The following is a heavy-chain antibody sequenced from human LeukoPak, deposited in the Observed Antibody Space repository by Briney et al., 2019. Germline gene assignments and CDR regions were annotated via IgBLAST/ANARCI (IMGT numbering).Heavy chain of an antibody. CDR2: ISGSGGST. CDR1: GFTFSSYA. D-gene: IGHD3-16*02. Sequence: TGGSLRLSCAASGFTFSSYAMSWVRQAPGKGLEWVSAISGSGGSTYYADSVKGRFTISRDNSKNTLYLQMNSLRAEDTAVYYCAKAKITFGGVIVFSHFDYWGQGTLVTVSS. V-gene: IGHV3-23*01. CDR3: AKAKITFGGVIVFSHFDY. J-gene: IGHJ4*02.